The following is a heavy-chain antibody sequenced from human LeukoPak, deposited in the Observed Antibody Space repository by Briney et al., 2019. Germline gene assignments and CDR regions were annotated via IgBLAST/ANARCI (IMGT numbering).Heavy chain of an antibody. J-gene: IGHJ6*03. CDR1: GGSISSSSYY. CDR3: ARHLTFTIPPYYYYYYMDV. CDR2: IYYSGST. D-gene: IGHD3-3*01. Sequence: SETLSLTCTVSGGSISSSSYYWGWIRQPPGKGLEWIGSIYYSGSTYYNPSLKSRVTISVDTSKNQFSLKLSSVTAADTAVYYCARHLTFTIPPYYYYYYMDVWGKGTTVTVSS. V-gene: IGHV4-39*01.